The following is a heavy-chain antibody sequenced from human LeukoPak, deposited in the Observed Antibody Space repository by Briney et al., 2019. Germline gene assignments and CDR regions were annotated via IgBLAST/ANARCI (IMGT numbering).Heavy chain of an antibody. CDR2: INPSGGST. CDR3: ARSNQGIAAAGGMIDP. V-gene: IGHV1-46*01. CDR1: GYTFTSNY. D-gene: IGHD6-13*01. J-gene: IGHJ5*02. Sequence: GASVKVSCKASGYTFTSNYMHWVRQAPGQGLEWMGIINPSGGSTSYAQKFQGRVTMTRDTSTSTVYMELSSLRSEDTAVYYCARSNQGIAAAGGMIDPWGQGTLVTVSS.